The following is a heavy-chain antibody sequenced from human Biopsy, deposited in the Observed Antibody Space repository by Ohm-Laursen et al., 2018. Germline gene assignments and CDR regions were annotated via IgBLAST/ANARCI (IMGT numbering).Heavy chain of an antibody. CDR2: ISGSSNNI. D-gene: IGHD6-13*01. Sequence: SLRLSCTASGFIFSDYGMHWVRQAPGKGLEWVSGISGSSNNIIYADSVRGRFTISRDNSKNTLYLQMNSLRAEDTAVFYCVKDRGAAGTDYYYGMDVWGQGTTDTVSS. CDR1: GFIFSDYG. CDR3: VKDRGAAGTDYYYGMDV. V-gene: IGHV3-9*01. J-gene: IGHJ6*02.